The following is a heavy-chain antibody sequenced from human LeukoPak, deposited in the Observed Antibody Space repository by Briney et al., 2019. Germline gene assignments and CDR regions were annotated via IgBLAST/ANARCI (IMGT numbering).Heavy chain of an antibody. CDR1: GFTFSSYW. CDR3: ARDGYSSSLSY. V-gene: IGHV3-74*01. D-gene: IGHD6-13*01. CDR2: ISGDGSIT. Sequence: PGGSLRLSCAASGFTFSSYWMHWVRQAPGMGLVWVSRISGDGSITWYADSVKGRFTISRDIAKNTLYLQMNSLRAEDTAVYYCARDGYSSSLSYWGQGTLVTVSS. J-gene: IGHJ4*02.